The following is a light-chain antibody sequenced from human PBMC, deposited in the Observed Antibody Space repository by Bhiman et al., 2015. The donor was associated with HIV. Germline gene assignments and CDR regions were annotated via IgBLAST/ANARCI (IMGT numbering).Light chain of an antibody. Sequence: SYELTQPPSVSVSPGQTASITCSGDRLGDKYACWYQQKPGQSPILVIYQDNMRPSGIPERFSGSYSGNTATLTISGTQAMDEADYYCQAWDSSTGVFGGGTKLTVL. CDR1: RLGDKY. CDR3: QAWDSSTGV. J-gene: IGLJ3*02. CDR2: QDN. V-gene: IGLV3-1*01.